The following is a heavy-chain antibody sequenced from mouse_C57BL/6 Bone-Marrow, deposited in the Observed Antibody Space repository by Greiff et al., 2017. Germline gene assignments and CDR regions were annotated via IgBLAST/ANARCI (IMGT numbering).Heavy chain of an antibody. Sequence: EVKLMESGGGLVKPGGSLKLSCAASGFTFSSYAMSWVRQTPEQRLEWVATISDGGSYTYYPDNVKGRFTISRDNAKNNLYLLLSHLKSEDTAMYYCARDPTVVAGAMASVGQGTSVTVSS. D-gene: IGHD1-1*01. CDR1: GFTFSSYA. CDR3: ARDPTVVAGAMAS. CDR2: ISDGGSYT. V-gene: IGHV5-4*01. J-gene: IGHJ4*01.